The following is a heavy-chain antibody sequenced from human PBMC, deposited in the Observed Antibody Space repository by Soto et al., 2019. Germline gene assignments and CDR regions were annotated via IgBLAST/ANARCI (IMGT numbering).Heavy chain of an antibody. CDR1: GGTFSSYA. CDR3: VGRYSSSWLNWFDP. Sequence: GASVKVSCKASGGTFSSYAISWVRQAPGQGLEWMGGIIPIFGTANYAQKFQGRVTITADESTSTAYMELSSPRSEDTAVYYCVGRYSSSWLNWFDPWGQGTLVTVSS. D-gene: IGHD6-13*01. CDR2: IIPIFGTA. V-gene: IGHV1-69*13. J-gene: IGHJ5*02.